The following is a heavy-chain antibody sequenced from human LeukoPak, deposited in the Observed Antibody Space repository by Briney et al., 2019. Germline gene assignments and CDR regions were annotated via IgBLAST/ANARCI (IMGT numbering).Heavy chain of an antibody. Sequence: PSETLSLTCTVSGGSISSYYWSWIRQPPGKGLEWIGYIYYSGSTNYNPSLKSRVTISVDTSKNQLSLKLSSVTAADTAVYYCAGGVYIAAAQYGYWGQGTLVTVSS. CDR1: GGSISSYY. D-gene: IGHD6-13*01. V-gene: IGHV4-59*01. CDR3: AGGVYIAAAQYGY. J-gene: IGHJ4*02. CDR2: IYYSGST.